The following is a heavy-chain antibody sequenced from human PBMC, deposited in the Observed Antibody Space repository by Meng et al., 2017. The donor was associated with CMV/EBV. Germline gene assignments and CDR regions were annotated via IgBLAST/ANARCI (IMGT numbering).Heavy chain of an antibody. Sequence: EPGRVRSKPSQSMSLSRTVSGGSIGSGCTYWGWVVQPPGKGLEWIGSIYYSGSTIYNPSLKSRVTISVDTSKNQFSLKLSSVTAADTAVYYCARVGYYYERGLDYWGQGALVTVSS. CDR1: GGSIGSGCTY. CDR2: IYYSGST. J-gene: IGHJ4*02. CDR3: ARVGYYYERGLDY. D-gene: IGHD3-22*01. V-gene: IGHV4-39*07.